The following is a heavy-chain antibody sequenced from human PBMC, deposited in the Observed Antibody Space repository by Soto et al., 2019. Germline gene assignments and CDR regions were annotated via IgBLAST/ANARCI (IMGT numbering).Heavy chain of an antibody. J-gene: IGHJ5*02. D-gene: IGHD2-2*01. CDR2: ISTYNGDT. V-gene: IGHV1-18*01. Sequence: QVQLVQSGAEVKKPGASVRVSCKASGYTFTTYGISWVRQAPGQGLEWMGWISTYNGDTNYAQKLQGRVTMTTDTTTSTAYMELRSLRSDDTAVYYCARPYCSTTRCHNWFDPWGQGTLVTVSS. CDR3: ARPYCSTTRCHNWFDP. CDR1: GYTFTTYG.